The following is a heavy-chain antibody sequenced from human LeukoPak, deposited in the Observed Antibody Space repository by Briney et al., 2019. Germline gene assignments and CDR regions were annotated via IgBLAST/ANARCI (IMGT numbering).Heavy chain of an antibody. CDR3: ARHRGYYGSGSKVDY. CDR2: IYYSGST. D-gene: IGHD3-10*01. Sequence: SETLSLTCTVSGGFISSSTHYWGWIRQPPGKGPEWIGSIYYSGSTYYNPSLKSRVTISVDTSKNHFSLNLTSVNAADTAVYYCARHRGYYGSGSKVDYWGQGSLVTVSS. CDR1: GGFISSSTHY. V-gene: IGHV4-39*01. J-gene: IGHJ4*02.